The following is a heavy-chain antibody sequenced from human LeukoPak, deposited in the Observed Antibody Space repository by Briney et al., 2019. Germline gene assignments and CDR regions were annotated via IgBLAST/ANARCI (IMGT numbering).Heavy chain of an antibody. Sequence: GGSLRLSCAASGFSVSSNYISWVRQAPGKGLEWVSAISGSGGYTYYADSVKGRFTISRDNSKNTLYLQMNSLRAVDTAVYYCARVGCSGGSCYPYYYYGMDVWGQGTTVTVSS. CDR3: ARVGCSGGSCYPYYYYGMDV. CDR1: GFSVSSNY. V-gene: IGHV3-23*01. D-gene: IGHD2-15*01. J-gene: IGHJ6*02. CDR2: ISGSGGYT.